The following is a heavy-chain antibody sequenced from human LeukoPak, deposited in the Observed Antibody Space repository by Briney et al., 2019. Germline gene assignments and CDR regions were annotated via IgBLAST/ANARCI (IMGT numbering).Heavy chain of an antibody. V-gene: IGHV1-18*01. CDR2: VSGYNGDT. CDR1: GYTFTSYG. CDR3: ATQSIASALY. Sequence: ASVKVSCKASGYTFTSYGISWVRQAPGQGLGWMGWVSGYNGDTSYAQKFQDRVTMTTNTPTTTAYMEVRSLRFDDTAVYYCATQSIASALYWGQGTPVTVSS. J-gene: IGHJ4*02. D-gene: IGHD6-13*01.